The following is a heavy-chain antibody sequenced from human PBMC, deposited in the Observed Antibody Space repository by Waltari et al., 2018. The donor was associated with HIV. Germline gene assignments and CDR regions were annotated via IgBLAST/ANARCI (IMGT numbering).Heavy chain of an antibody. CDR1: GNTFSNYY. CDR3: ARERAAPGTVTPWVNYGMDV. J-gene: IGHJ6*02. Sequence: QDQLVQSGAEVKPPGASVKVSCKASGNTFSNYYMQWVRQAPGQGLEWVGRINLGGFSKDYAQKLQGRVTVTKDPSTFTVYMELSRLRSDDTAIYYCARERAAPGTVTPWVNYGMDVWGQGTTVTVSS. V-gene: IGHV1-46*03. CDR2: INLGGFSK. D-gene: IGHD4-17*01.